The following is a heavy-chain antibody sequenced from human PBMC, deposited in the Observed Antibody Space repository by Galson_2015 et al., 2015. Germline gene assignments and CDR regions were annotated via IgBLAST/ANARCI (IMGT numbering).Heavy chain of an antibody. Sequence: DTLSLTSAVSGGSISSSNWRRWVRHPPGKGLEWIGEIYHIASTNYNPSLKSRLTISVDKSKNQFSLKLNSVTAADTAVYYCALIEEYSFDTWGQGTLVTVSS. CDR2: IYHIAST. CDR1: GGSISSSNW. J-gene: IGHJ5*02. CDR3: ALIEEYSFDT. V-gene: IGHV4-4*02.